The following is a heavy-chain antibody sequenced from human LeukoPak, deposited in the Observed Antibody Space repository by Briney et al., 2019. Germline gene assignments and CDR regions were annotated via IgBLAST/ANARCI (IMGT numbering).Heavy chain of an antibody. CDR1: GYTFTSYD. CDR3: ARSVHIVVVNCYYYMDV. Sequence: ASVKVFCKASGYTFTSYDINWVRQATGQGLEWMGWMNPNSGNTGYAQKFQGRVTITRNTSISTAYMELSSLRSEDTAVYYCARSVHIVVVNCYYYMDVWGKGTTVTVSS. D-gene: IGHD2-21*01. V-gene: IGHV1-8*03. CDR2: MNPNSGNT. J-gene: IGHJ6*03.